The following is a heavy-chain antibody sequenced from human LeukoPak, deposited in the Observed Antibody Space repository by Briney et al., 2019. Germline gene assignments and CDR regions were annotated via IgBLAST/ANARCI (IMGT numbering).Heavy chain of an antibody. CDR2: IIPIFGIA. CDR1: GGTFSSYA. CDR3: ARSPDYYDSSGYYLYYFDY. J-gene: IGHJ4*02. V-gene: IGHV1-69*04. Sequence: GSSVKVSCKASGGTFSSYAISWVRQAPGQGLEWMGRIIPIFGIANYAQKFQGRVTITADKSTSTAYMELSSLRSEDTAVYYCARSPDYYDSSGYYLYYFDYWGQETLVTVSS. D-gene: IGHD3-22*01.